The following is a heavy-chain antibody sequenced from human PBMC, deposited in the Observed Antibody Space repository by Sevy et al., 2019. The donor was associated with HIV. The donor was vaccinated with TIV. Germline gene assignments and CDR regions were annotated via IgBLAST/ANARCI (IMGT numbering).Heavy chain of an antibody. CDR1: GASITSYY. CDR2: VYHSGTT. Sequence: SETLSLTCAVSGASITSYYWNWIRQSPGKGLEWIAYVYHSGTTSYYPSLKSRVSISLDTSRKQFSLTLYSVTAADTAIYYCARVRRRPPVVDSNWYFDAWGRCTLVTVSS. CDR3: ARVRRRPPVVDSNWYFDA. D-gene: IGHD3-22*01. V-gene: IGHV4-59*12. J-gene: IGHJ2*01.